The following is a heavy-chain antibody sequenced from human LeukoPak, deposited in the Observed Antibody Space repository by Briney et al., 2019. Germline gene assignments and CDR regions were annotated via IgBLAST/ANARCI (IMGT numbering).Heavy chain of an antibody. CDR2: IRGNNDNT. V-gene: IGHV1-18*03. D-gene: IGHD5-12*01. J-gene: IGHJ4*02. Sequence: ASVKVSCKTSGYIFNTYGISWVRQAPGQGLEWMAWIRGNNDNTKYAQKFQGRVTLTTDTSTSTAYMELRGLTSDDMAVYYCARDSAYSPDYWGQGSLVTVSP. CDR1: GYIFNTYG. CDR3: ARDSAYSPDY.